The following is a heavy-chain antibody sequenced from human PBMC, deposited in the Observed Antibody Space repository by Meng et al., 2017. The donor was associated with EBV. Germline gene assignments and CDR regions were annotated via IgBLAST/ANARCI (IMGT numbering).Heavy chain of an antibody. D-gene: IGHD4-11*01. Sequence: QVQLQESGPGLVKPSETLSLTCTVSGGSVNNESYYWGWIRPPPGKGLEYIGYIYYTGSTNYNSSLKSRVTISLDKSKNQFSLKLTSLTAADTAIYYCARGDYTNYPRWFDPWGQGTLVTVSS. CDR3: ARGDYTNYPRWFDP. CDR1: GGSVNNESYY. J-gene: IGHJ5*02. V-gene: IGHV4-61*01. CDR2: IYYTGST.